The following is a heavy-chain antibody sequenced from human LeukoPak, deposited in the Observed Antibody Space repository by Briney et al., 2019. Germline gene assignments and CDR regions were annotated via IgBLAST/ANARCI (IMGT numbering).Heavy chain of an antibody. V-gene: IGHV4-39*07. CDR1: GGSISSSSYY. J-gene: IGHJ4*02. D-gene: IGHD1-1*01. CDR3: ARGVAPGQLRRYFDY. Sequence: PSETLSLTCTVSGGSISSSSYYWGWIRQPPGKGLEWIGSTYYSGSTYYNPSLKSRVTISVDTSKNQFSLKLSSVTAADTAVYYCARGVAPGQLRRYFDYWGQGTLVTVSS. CDR2: TYYSGST.